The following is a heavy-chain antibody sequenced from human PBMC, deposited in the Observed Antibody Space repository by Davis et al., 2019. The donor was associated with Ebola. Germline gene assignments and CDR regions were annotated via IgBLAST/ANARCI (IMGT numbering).Heavy chain of an antibody. D-gene: IGHD3-16*02. V-gene: IGHV4-34*01. Sequence: PSETLSLTCAVYGGSFSGYYWSWIRQPPGKGLEWIGEINHSGSTNYNPSLKSRVTISVDTSKNQFSLKLSSVTAADTAVYYCARTTTYYDYVWGSYRSGSRAYGMDVWGQGTTVTVSS. CDR2: INHSGST. CDR3: ARTTTYYDYVWGSYRSGSRAYGMDV. J-gene: IGHJ6*02. CDR1: GGSFSGYY.